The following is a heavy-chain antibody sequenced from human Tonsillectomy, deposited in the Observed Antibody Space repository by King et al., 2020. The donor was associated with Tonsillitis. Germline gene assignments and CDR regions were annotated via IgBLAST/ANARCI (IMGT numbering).Heavy chain of an antibody. Sequence: QLVQSGGGVVQPGRSLRLSCAASGFTFSSYGMHWVRQAPGKGLEWVAVISYDGSNKYYADSVKGRFTISRDNSKNTLYLQMNSLRAEDTAVYYCAKGYYYDSSGQYDDAFDIWGQGTMVTVSS. D-gene: IGHD3-22*01. J-gene: IGHJ3*02. CDR1: GFTFSSYG. V-gene: IGHV3-30*18. CDR2: ISYDGSNK. CDR3: AKGYYYDSSGQYDDAFDI.